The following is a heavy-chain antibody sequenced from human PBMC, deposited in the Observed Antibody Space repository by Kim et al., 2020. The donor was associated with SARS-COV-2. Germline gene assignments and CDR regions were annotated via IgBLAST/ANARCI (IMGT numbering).Heavy chain of an antibody. V-gene: IGHV3-21*01. CDR3: ARDRDGAVATPTVFDH. D-gene: IGHD6-19*01. Sequence: DSGKGRFTISRDNAKNSLYLQMNSLGAEDTAVYYCARDRDGAVATPTVFDHWGQGTLVTVSS. J-gene: IGHJ4*02.